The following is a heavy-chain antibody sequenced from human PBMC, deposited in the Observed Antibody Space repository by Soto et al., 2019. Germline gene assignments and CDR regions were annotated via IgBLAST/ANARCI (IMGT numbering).Heavy chain of an antibody. Sequence: QVQLVESGGGVVQPGRSLRLSCAASGFIFSSYGIHWVRQAPGKGLEWVAVISYDGRNKYYADSVKGRFIISRDNSKNTLYLQMNSLRAEDTAVYYCATDGKGTIAYWGQGTLVNVSS. CDR3: ATDGKGTIAY. CDR2: ISYDGRNK. D-gene: IGHD1-1*01. V-gene: IGHV3-30*03. J-gene: IGHJ4*02. CDR1: GFIFSSYG.